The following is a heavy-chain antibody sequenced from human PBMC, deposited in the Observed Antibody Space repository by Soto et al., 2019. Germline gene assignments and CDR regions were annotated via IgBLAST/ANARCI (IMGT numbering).Heavy chain of an antibody. J-gene: IGHJ6*02. V-gene: IGHV3-30*18. D-gene: IGHD3-3*01. Sequence: GGSLRLSCAASGFTLSSYGMHWVRQAPGKGLEWVAVISYDGSNKYYADSVKGRFTISRDNSKNTLYLQMNSLRAEDTAVYYFAKDFGRFLEWLLYNYYYGMDVWGQGTTVTVSS. CDR2: ISYDGSNK. CDR1: GFTLSSYG. CDR3: AKDFGRFLEWLLYNYYYGMDV.